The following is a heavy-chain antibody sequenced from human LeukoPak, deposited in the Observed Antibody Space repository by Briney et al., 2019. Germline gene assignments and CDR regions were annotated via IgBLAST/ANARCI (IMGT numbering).Heavy chain of an antibody. CDR1: GFALPEFS. Sequence: VALVKVSCKVFGFALPEFSLHWVRQAPGQGLEWMGIINPSGGSTSYAQKFQGRVTMTRDMSTSTVYMELSSLRSEDTAVYYCARVPQWELQIDYWGQGTLVTVSS. J-gene: IGHJ4*02. D-gene: IGHD1-26*01. CDR3: ARVPQWELQIDY. V-gene: IGHV1-46*01. CDR2: INPSGGST.